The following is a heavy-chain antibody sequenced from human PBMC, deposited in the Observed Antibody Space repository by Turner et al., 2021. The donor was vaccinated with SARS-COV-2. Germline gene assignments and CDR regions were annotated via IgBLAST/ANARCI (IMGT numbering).Heavy chain of an antibody. CDR2: LDSDGTNA. J-gene: IGHJ4*02. D-gene: IGHD2-15*01. CDR3: AALAAPRDY. CDR1: GFTFSSYW. V-gene: IGHV3-74*01. Sequence: EEYLVQSGGGLVQPGGSMRLSCAASGFTFSSYWMHWVRQVPGKGLVWVSQLDSDGTNAAYADSVKGRFTISRDNTKNKLYLQMNSLRAEDTAVYFCAALAAPRDYWGQGTQVTVSS.